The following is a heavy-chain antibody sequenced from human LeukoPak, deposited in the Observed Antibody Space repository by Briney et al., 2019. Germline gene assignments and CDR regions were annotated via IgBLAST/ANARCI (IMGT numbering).Heavy chain of an antibody. CDR3: AKSSLLVVVVVGYYYYMDV. Sequence: GGYLRLSCAASGFTFSSYAMSWVRQAPGKGLEWVSAISGSGGSTYYADSVKGRFTISRDNSKNTLYLQMNSLRAEDTAVYYCAKSSLLVVVVVGYYYYMDVWGKGTTVTVSS. D-gene: IGHD2-15*01. CDR1: GFTFSSYA. J-gene: IGHJ6*03. CDR2: ISGSGGST. V-gene: IGHV3-23*01.